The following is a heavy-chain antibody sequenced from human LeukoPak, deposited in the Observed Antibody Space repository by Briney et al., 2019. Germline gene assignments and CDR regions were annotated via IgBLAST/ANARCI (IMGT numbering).Heavy chain of an antibody. Sequence: ASVKVSCKASGGTFSSYAISWVRQAPGQGLEWMGWINPNSGGTNYAQKFQGRVTMTRDTSISTAYMELSRLRSDDTAVYYCARAAYSSSWTNYYYYMDVWGKGTTVTISS. V-gene: IGHV1-2*02. D-gene: IGHD6-13*01. J-gene: IGHJ6*03. CDR3: ARAAYSSSWTNYYYYMDV. CDR1: GGTFSSYA. CDR2: INPNSGGT.